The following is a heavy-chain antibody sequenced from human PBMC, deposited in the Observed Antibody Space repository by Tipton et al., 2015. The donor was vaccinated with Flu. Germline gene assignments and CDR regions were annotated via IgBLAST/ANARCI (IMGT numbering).Heavy chain of an antibody. V-gene: IGHV3-23*04. Sequence: VQLVQSGGDLIQPGGSLRPSCAASGFTFSVYHMSWVRQAPGKGLEWVSTISANTGNTYYADSVKGRFTISRDNSKNTLYLQMNSLRVEDTAVYYCASSLSRNKYYEADWGQGTLVTVSP. D-gene: IGHD3-3*01. J-gene: IGHJ4*02. CDR1: GFTFSVYH. CDR2: ISANTGNT. CDR3: ASSLSRNKYYEAD.